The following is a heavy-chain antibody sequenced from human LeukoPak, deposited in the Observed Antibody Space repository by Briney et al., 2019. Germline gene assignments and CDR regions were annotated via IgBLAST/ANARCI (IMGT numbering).Heavy chain of an antibody. CDR1: GGSISSYY. J-gene: IGHJ5*02. Sequence: SETLSLTYTVSGGSISSYYWSWIRQPPGKGLEWIGYIYYSGSTNYNPSLKSRVTISVDTSKNQFSLKLSSVTAADTAVYYCARDLGGSGWFDPWGQGTLVTVSS. CDR3: ARDLGGSGWFDP. V-gene: IGHV4-59*01. D-gene: IGHD6-19*01. CDR2: IYYSGST.